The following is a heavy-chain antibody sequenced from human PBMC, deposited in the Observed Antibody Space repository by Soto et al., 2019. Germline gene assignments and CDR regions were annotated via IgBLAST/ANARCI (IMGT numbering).Heavy chain of an antibody. D-gene: IGHD3-16*02. CDR1: GGSISSYY. CDR3: ARSVTEFSYYYGMDV. J-gene: IGHJ6*02. CDR2: IYYSGST. Sequence: PSETLSLTCTVSGGSISSYYWSWIRQPPGKGLEWIGYIYYSGSTNYNPSLKSRVTISVDTSKNQFSLKLSSVTAADTAVYYCARSVTEFSYYYGMDVWGQGTTATVSS. V-gene: IGHV4-59*01.